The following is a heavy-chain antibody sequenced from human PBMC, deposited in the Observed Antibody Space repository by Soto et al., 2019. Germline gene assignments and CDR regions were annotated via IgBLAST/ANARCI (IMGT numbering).Heavy chain of an antibody. Sequence: EVQLVASGGGLVKPGGSLRLSCAASGFTCSNAWMSWLRRAPGAGLEWVGRIKSKTAGGTTDYAAPVKGRLTISRDDSKYTLYRSMTSLKTEHAPVYYCSTDNGNDITGSDPWGQGHIVTVSS. CDR1: GFTCSNAW. J-gene: IGHJ5*02. CDR2: IKSKTAGGTT. D-gene: IGHD1-1*01. CDR3: STDNGNDITGSDP. V-gene: IGHV3-15*01.